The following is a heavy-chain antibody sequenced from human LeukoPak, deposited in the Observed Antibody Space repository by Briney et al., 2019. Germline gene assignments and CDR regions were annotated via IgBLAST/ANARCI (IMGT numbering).Heavy chain of an antibody. V-gene: IGHV4-34*01. D-gene: IGHD3-16*01. CDR3: TSSHWGSSGYDF. Sequence: SETLSLTCGVHGGSFNTYNCSWIRQSAGKGLELIGEINPSGRTTYNPSLKSRVTISVDTSKNQFSLRLNSVTAADTAVYYCTSSHWGSSGYDFWGQGILVTVS. J-gene: IGHJ4*02. CDR2: INPSGRT. CDR1: GGSFNTYN.